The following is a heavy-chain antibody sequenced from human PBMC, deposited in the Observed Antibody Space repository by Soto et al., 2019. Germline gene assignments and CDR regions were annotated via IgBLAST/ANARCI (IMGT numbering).Heavy chain of an antibody. D-gene: IGHD1-26*01. CDR2: ISYDGSNK. V-gene: IGHV3-30*07. CDR3: ARDHRVGATTGCFDH. CDR1: GFTFSSYA. Sequence: PGGSLRLSCAASGFTFSSYAMHWVRQAPGKGLEWVAVISYDGSNKYYADSVKGRFTISRDNSKNTLYLQMNSLRAEDTAVYYCARDHRVGATTGCFDHCVQATLVTVS. J-gene: IGHJ4*02.